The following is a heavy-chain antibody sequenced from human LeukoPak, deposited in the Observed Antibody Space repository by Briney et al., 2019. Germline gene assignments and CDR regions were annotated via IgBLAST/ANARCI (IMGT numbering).Heavy chain of an antibody. V-gene: IGHV1-69*06. D-gene: IGHD3-10*01. CDR2: IIPIFGTA. J-gene: IGHJ6*03. Sequence: GASVKVSCKASGGTFSSYAISWVRQAPGQGLEWMGGIIPIFGTANYAQKFQGRVTITADKSTSTAYMELSSLRSEDTAVYYCARVGVNYYYYMDVWGKGTTVTISS. CDR1: GGTFSSYA. CDR3: ARVGVNYYYYMDV.